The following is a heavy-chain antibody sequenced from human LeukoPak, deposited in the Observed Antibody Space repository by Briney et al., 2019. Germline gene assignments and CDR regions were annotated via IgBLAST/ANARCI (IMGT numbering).Heavy chain of an antibody. CDR2: IITIFGTA. D-gene: IGHD2-2*01. Sequence: SVTVSFKASGGTFSNYAISWVRQAPGKGGEWMGGIITIFGTAKYAQKFQGRVTIPADESTSTAYIELSSLISEDTAVYYCARVPSPLPAAMYSYYYYVMDVWGQGTTVTVSS. J-gene: IGHJ6*02. V-gene: IGHV1-69*13. CDR1: GGTFSNYA. CDR3: ARVPSPLPAAMYSYYYYVMDV.